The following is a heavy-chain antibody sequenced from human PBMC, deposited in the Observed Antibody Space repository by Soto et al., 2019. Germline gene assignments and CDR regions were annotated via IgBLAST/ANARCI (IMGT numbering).Heavy chain of an antibody. V-gene: IGHV3-21*01. CDR3: ARDQPGYSYGYGLGY. CDR1: GFTFSSYS. Sequence: EVQLVESGGGLVKPGGSLRLSCAASGFTFSSYSMNWVRQAPGKGLEWVSSISSSSSYIYYAESVKGRFTISRDNAGNELYRQMKSLRAEETAVYDCARDQPGYSYGYGLGYWRQGTLVTVSS. J-gene: IGHJ4*02. CDR2: ISSSSSYI. D-gene: IGHD5-18*01.